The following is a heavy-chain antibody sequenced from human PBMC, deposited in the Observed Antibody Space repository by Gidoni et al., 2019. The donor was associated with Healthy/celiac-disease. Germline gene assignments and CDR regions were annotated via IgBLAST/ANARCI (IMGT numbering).Heavy chain of an antibody. Sequence: EVQLVQSGAEVKKPGESLKISCTGSGYSFTRYWIGWVRQMPGKGLEWMGIIYPGDSDTRYSPSFQGQVTISADKSISTAYLQWSSLKASDTAMYYCARLSGTHDYGDYVGYWGQGTLVTVSS. CDR1: GYSFTRYW. D-gene: IGHD4-17*01. V-gene: IGHV5-51*03. CDR2: IYPGDSDT. CDR3: ARLSGTHDYGDYVGY. J-gene: IGHJ4*02.